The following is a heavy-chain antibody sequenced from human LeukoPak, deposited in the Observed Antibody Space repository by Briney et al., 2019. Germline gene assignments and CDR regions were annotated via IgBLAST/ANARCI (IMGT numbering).Heavy chain of an antibody. CDR2: VKSDGITS. J-gene: IGHJ6*02. V-gene: IGHV3-74*01. Sequence: GGSLRLSCAASGFTLRSYWMHWVRQAPGQGLVWVSRVKSDGITSTYADSVKGRFTISRDSAKNSLYLQMNSLRAEDTAVYYCARDRMTTYGMDVWGQGTTVTVS. CDR1: GFTLRSYW. CDR3: ARDRMTTYGMDV. D-gene: IGHD1-14*01.